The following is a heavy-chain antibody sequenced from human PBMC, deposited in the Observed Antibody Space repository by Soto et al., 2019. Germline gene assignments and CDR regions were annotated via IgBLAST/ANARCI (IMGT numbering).Heavy chain of an antibody. CDR3: AREPGSRGYRGFDP. CDR2: IYYSGST. J-gene: IGHJ5*02. V-gene: IGHV4-59*11. Sequence: SETLSLTCTVSGGSIFSHYWGWIRQPPGKGLEYIGYIYYSGSTNYNPSLKSRVTISVDMSREQFSLKLTSVTAAYTAVYYCAREPGSRGYRGFDPWGQGTLVTV. CDR1: GGSIFSHY. D-gene: IGHD3-22*01.